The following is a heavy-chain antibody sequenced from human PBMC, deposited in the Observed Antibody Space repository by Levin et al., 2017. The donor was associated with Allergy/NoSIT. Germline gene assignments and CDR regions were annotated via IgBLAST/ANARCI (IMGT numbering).Heavy chain of an antibody. CDR2: ISRGGTYI. J-gene: IGHJ2*01. CDR1: GFTFSNYA. D-gene: IGHD5-24*01. Sequence: GGSLRLSCAASGFTFSNYAMNWVRQAPGKGLEWVSSISRGGTYIYYPDSVKGRFTVSRDNAMNSLFLQMNSLRAEDTAVYYCARAPMTTTDWYFDLWGRGTLVTVSS. CDR3: ARAPMTTTDWYFDL. V-gene: IGHV3-21*01.